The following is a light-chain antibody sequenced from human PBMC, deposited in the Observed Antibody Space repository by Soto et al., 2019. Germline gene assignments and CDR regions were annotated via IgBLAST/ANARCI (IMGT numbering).Light chain of an antibody. CDR1: SSDVGGYNY. CDR3: SSYGGFNNVL. CDR2: HVS. Sequence: QSALTQPRSVSGSPGQSVTISCTGTSSDVGGYNYVSWYQQHPGKAPKLLIHHVSRRPSGVPARFSGCKSGNTASLTVSGLQTEDEADYYCSSYGGFNNVLFGGGTKLTVL. V-gene: IGLV2-11*01. J-gene: IGLJ2*01.